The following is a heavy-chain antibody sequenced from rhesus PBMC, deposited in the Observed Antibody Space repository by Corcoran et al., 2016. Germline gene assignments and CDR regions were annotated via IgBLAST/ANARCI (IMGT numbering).Heavy chain of an antibody. CDR3: ARERYEDDYGYPTGYFDY. V-gene: IGHV4-169*02. CDR1: GGSISSSD. D-gene: IGHD3-9*01. J-gene: IGHJ4*01. Sequence: QLQLQESGPGLVKPSETLSVTCAVSGGSISSSDWSWIRQAPGKGLGWIGYIHGGGSSPPHNPPLKGRVTLSVDTSKNQFSLKLSSVTAADTAVYYCARERYEDDYGYPTGYFDYWGQGVLVTVSS. CDR2: IHGGGSSP.